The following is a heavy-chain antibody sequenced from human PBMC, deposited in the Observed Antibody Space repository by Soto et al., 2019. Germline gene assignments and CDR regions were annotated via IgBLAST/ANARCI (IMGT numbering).Heavy chain of an antibody. J-gene: IGHJ4*02. CDR1: GFTFSSYG. Sequence: GGSLRLSCAASGFTFSSYGMHWVRQAPGKGLEWVAVILYDGSNKYYADSVKGRFTISRDNSKNTLYLQMNSLRAEDTAVYYCAKGRLTIFGVVIIDLLYYFDYWGQGTLVTVSS. D-gene: IGHD3-3*01. CDR3: AKGRLTIFGVVIIDLLYYFDY. CDR2: ILYDGSNK. V-gene: IGHV3-30*18.